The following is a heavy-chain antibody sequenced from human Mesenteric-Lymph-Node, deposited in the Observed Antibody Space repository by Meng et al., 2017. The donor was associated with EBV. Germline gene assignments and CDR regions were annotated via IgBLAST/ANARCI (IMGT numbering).Heavy chain of an antibody. J-gene: IGHJ4*02. CDR1: VFSVYTIGVG. CDR3: AQRSDSHVDVTATGFDS. CDR2: ISWDDER. V-gene: IGHV2-5*02. Sequence: QLPLEVSVPPLVVSTPTPTVTCNVSVFSVYTIGVGVCCIRQPPGEALEWLALISWDDERRYNPSLKNRLTITKGTSKNQVVLTMTNVGPEDTGTYYCAQRSDSHVDVTATGFDSWGQGTLVTVSS. D-gene: IGHD2-21*02.